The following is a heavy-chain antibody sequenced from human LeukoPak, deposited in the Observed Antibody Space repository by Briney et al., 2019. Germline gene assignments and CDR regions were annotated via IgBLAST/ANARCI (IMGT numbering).Heavy chain of an antibody. CDR3: AREVTMIVVVPTPGY. CDR2: IWYDGSNK. D-gene: IGHD3-22*01. V-gene: IGHV3-33*01. J-gene: IGHJ4*02. CDR1: GFTFSSYG. Sequence: GGSLRLSCAASGFTFSSYGMHWVRQAPGKGLEWVAVIWYDGSNKYYADSVKGRFTISRDNSKNTLYLQMNSLRAEDTAVYYCAREVTMIVVVPTPGYWGQGTLVSVSS.